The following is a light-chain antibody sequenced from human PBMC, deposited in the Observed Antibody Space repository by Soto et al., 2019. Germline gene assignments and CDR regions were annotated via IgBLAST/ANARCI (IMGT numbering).Light chain of an antibody. CDR3: TTLDSSPSVGVL. CDR2: DNN. Sequence: QSVLTQPPSVSAAPGQKVTISCSGSSSNIGNNYVSWYQHLPGTAPKLLIYDNNKRPSGIPDRFSGSKSGTSATLGITGLQAGDEADDYCTTLDSSPSVGVLFGGATTLTVL. CDR1: SSNIGNNY. V-gene: IGLV1-51*01. J-gene: IGLJ2*01.